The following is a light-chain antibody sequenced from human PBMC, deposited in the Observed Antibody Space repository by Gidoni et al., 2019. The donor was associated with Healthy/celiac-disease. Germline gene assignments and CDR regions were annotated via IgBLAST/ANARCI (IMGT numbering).Light chain of an antibody. J-gene: IGKJ2*01. CDR2: AAS. CDR3: QQSYSTPRST. CDR1: QSISSY. Sequence: DIQMTQYPSSLSASVGDRVTITCRASQSISSYLNWYQQKPGKAPKLLIYAASSLHSGVPSRFSGSGSGTDFTLTISSLQPEDFATYYCQQSYSTPRSTFGQGTKLEIK. V-gene: IGKV1-39*01.